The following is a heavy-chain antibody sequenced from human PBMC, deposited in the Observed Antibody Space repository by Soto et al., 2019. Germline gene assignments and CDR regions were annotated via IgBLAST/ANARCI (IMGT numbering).Heavy chain of an antibody. D-gene: IGHD4-17*01. V-gene: IGHV3-30-3*01. CDR3: ARPTVTIHSRYLDS. CDR1: GFTFSSYG. CDR2: ISKDAGNK. J-gene: IGHJ4*02. Sequence: QVQLVESGGGVVQPGTSLRLSCAASGFTFSSYGMHWVRQAAGKRLEWVAVISKDAGNKYYADSLKGRFTISRDNSQNTLYLQMNSLTTKDTAVYYCARPTVTIHSRYLDSWGRGTLVTVSS.